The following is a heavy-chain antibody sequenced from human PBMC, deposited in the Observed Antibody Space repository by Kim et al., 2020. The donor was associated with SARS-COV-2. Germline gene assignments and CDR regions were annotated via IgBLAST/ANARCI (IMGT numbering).Heavy chain of an antibody. D-gene: IGHD2-2*01. V-gene: IGHV3-23*03. CDR1: GFTFSSYA. CDR2: IYSGGSST. J-gene: IGHJ4*02. Sequence: GGSLRLSCAASGFTFSSYAMSWVRQAPGKGLEWVSVIYSGGSSTYYADSVKGRFTISRDNSKNTLYLQMNSLRAEDTAVYYCAKDCSSTSCYDYWGQGTLVTVSS. CDR3: AKDCSSTSCYDY.